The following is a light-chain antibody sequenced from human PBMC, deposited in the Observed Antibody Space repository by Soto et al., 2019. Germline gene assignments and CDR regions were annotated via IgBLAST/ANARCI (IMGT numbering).Light chain of an antibody. CDR2: GAS. J-gene: IGKJ3*01. CDR1: QSVSSSY. CDR3: QQYGSSSDIS. V-gene: IGKV3-20*01. Sequence: EIVLTQSPGTLSLSPGERATLSCRASQSVSSSYLAWYQQKPGQAPRLLIYGASSRATGIPDRFSVSRSGTDLTVTISRVDPDDCGVYDCQQYGSSSDISVGGGIKVDIK.